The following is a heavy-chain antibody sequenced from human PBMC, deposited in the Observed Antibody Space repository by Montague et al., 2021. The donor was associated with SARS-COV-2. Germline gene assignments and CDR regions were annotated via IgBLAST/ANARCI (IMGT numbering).Heavy chain of an antibody. CDR1: GFTFSSYS. D-gene: IGHD2-15*01. Sequence: SLRLSCAASGFTFSSYSMNWVRQAPGKGLEWVSSISSSSSYIYYADSVKGRFTISRDNAKNSLYLQMNSLRAEDTAVYYCARVGGVEYCSGGDRDLDYWGQGTLVTVSS. CDR3: ARVGGVEYCSGGDRDLDY. CDR2: ISSSSSYI. J-gene: IGHJ4*02. V-gene: IGHV3-21*01.